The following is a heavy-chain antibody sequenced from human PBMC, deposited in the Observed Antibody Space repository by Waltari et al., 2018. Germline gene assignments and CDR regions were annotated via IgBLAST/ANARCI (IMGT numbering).Heavy chain of an antibody. J-gene: IGHJ4*02. Sequence: QLQLQESGPGLVKPSETLSLTCTVSGGSISSSSYYWGWIRQPPGKGLEWIGRIYYSGSTYYNPSLKSRVTISVDTSKNQFSLKLSSVTAADTAVYYCARQGTIFGVVIIRLSTTFDYWGQGTLVTVSS. CDR2: IYYSGST. D-gene: IGHD3-3*01. V-gene: IGHV4-39*01. CDR1: GGSISSSSYY. CDR3: ARQGTIFGVVIIRLSTTFDY.